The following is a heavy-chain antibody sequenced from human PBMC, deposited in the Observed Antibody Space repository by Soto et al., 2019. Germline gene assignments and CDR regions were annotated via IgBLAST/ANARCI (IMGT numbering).Heavy chain of an antibody. CDR1: GFSFDDYA. V-gene: IGHV3-9*01. J-gene: IGHJ4*02. D-gene: IGHD3-3*01. Sequence: EVQLVESGGGLVQPGGSLRLSCAASGFSFDDYAMHWVRQAPGKGLEWVSGISWNSGYIGYADSVKGRFTISRDNAKNXXXXXXXXXXXEXXXXXXXXXXKSGRYYFDYWGQGTLVTVSS. CDR2: ISWNSGYI. CDR3: XXXKSGRYYFDY.